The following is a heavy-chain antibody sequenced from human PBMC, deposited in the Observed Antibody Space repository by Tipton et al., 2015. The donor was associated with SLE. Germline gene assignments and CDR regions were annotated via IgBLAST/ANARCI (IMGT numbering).Heavy chain of an antibody. V-gene: IGHV3-33*01. CDR2: IRYDGTKE. Sequence: SLRLSCSASGFTFNRYAMHWVRQAPGKGLEWVALIRYDGTKEFYSESVKGRFSISRDNSKNSLYLQMNSLRVEDTAVYYCARAIAAVDSYWGQGTVVTVSS. CDR3: ARAIAAVDSY. J-gene: IGHJ4*02. D-gene: IGHD6-13*01. CDR1: GFTFNRYA.